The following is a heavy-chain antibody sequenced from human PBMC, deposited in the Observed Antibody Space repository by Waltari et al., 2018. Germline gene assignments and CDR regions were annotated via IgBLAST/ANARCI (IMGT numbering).Heavy chain of an antibody. CDR2: IYHSGST. D-gene: IGHD2-2*01. J-gene: IGHJ4*02. V-gene: IGHV4-38-2*01. Sequence: QVQLQESGPGLVKPSETLSLTCAVSGYSLSSGYYWGGIRQPPGKGREWIGRIYHSGSTYYNPSLKSRVTISVDTYKIHVSLKLGSVTAADTAVYYCESFTYPLCYWGQGTLVTVSS. CDR3: ESFTYPLCY. CDR1: GYSLSSGYY.